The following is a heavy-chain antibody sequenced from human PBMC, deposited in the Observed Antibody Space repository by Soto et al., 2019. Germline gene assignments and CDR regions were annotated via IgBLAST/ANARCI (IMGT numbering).Heavy chain of an antibody. CDR1: GYTFTSYD. CDR2: MNPNSCNT. V-gene: IGHV1-8*01. Sequence: ASVKVSCKASGYTFTSYDINWVRQATGQGLEWMGWMNPNSCNTGYAQKFQGRVTMTRNTSISTAYMELSSLRSEDTAVYYCARVAEGFMAFDIWGQGTMVTVSS. D-gene: IGHD3-10*01. CDR3: ARVAEGFMAFDI. J-gene: IGHJ3*02.